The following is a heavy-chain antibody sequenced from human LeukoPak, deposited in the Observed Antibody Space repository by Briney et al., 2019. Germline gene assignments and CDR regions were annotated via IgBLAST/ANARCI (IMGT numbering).Heavy chain of an antibody. CDR3: ATLGGSGWHGLTLYYYYYMDV. V-gene: IGHV4-38-2*01. J-gene: IGHJ6*03. D-gene: IGHD6-19*01. Sequence: PGGSLRLSCGASGFTLRSYWMGWLRQPPGKGVEGSGSIYYRGSTYYNPSLKSGVTISVDTSKNQFSLKLSTVNAADTAVYYCATLGGSGWHGLTLYYYYYMDVWGKGTTVTVSS. CDR1: GFTLRSYW. CDR2: IYYRGST.